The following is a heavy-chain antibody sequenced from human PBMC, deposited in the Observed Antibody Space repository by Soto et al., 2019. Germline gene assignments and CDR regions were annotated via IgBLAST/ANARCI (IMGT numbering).Heavy chain of an antibody. Sequence: QVQLVESGGGVVQPGRSLRLSCAASGFTFSSYGMHWVRQAPGKGLEWVAVIWYDGSNKYYADSVKGRFTISRDNSKNTLYLQMNSLRAEDTAVYYGAREKFYDSSGWSGGFDYWGQGTLVTVSS. D-gene: IGHD6-19*01. J-gene: IGHJ4*02. CDR3: AREKFYDSSGWSGGFDY. CDR2: IWYDGSNK. CDR1: GFTFSSYG. V-gene: IGHV3-33*01.